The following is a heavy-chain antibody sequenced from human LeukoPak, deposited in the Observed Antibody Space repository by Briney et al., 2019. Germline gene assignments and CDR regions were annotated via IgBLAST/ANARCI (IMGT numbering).Heavy chain of an antibody. CDR3: ARDFYYDSSGYLDY. CDR2: ISYDGSNK. D-gene: IGHD3-22*01. V-gene: IGHV3-30-3*01. J-gene: IGHJ4*02. Sequence: GGSLRLSCAASEFTFSSYAMHWVRQAPGKGLEWVAVISYDGSNKYYADSVKGRFTISRDNSKNTLYLQMNSLRAEDTAVYYCARDFYYDSSGYLDYWGQGTLVTVSS. CDR1: EFTFSSYA.